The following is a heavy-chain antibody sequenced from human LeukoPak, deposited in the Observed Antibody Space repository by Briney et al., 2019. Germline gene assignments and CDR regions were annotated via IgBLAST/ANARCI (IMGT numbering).Heavy chain of an antibody. CDR3: ARTTEGGYTYGYFYYYYMDV. D-gene: IGHD5-18*01. CDR1: GGSISSYY. J-gene: IGHJ6*03. CDR2: IYYSGST. Sequence: SETLSLTRTVSGGSISSYYWSWIRQPPGKGLEWIAYIYYSGSTNYNPSLKSRVTISVDTSKNQFPLKLRSVTAADTAVYYCARTTEGGYTYGYFYYYYMDVWGKGTTVTISS. V-gene: IGHV4-59*13.